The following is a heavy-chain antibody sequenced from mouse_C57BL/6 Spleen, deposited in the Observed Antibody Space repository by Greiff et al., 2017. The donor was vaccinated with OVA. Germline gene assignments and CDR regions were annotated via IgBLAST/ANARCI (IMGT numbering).Heavy chain of an antibody. D-gene: IGHD1-1*01. Sequence: QVQLQQSGPELVRPGVSVKISCKGSGYTFTDYAMHWVKQSHAKSLEWIGVISTYYGDASYNQKFKDNATMTVDKSSSTAYMELARLTSEDSAVYYCARRYYYDAMDYWGQGTSVTVSS. CDR3: ARRYYYDAMDY. CDR1: GYTFTDYA. CDR2: ISTYYGDA. J-gene: IGHJ4*01. V-gene: IGHV1-67*01.